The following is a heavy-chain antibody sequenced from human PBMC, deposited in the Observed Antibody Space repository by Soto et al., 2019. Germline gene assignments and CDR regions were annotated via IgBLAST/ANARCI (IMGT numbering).Heavy chain of an antibody. CDR1: GGSISSFY. D-gene: IGHD4-17*01. CDR2: IYYTGST. J-gene: IGHJ6*02. V-gene: IGHV4-59*01. CDR3: AREFSTVTNYGMDV. Sequence: SETLSLTCTVSGGSISSFYWSWIRQPPGKGLGCIGYIYYTGSTSYNPSLKSRVTISVDTSKNQFSLKLSSVTAADTAVYYCAREFSTVTNYGMDVWGQGTTVTVSS.